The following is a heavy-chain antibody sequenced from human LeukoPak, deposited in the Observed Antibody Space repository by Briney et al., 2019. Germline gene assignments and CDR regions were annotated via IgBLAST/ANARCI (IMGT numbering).Heavy chain of an antibody. CDR3: AKDGTSYYYIYY. J-gene: IGHJ4*02. CDR1: GFTFSNYG. V-gene: IGHV3-23*01. CDR2: ISGSGGRT. Sequence: GGSLRLSCAASGFTFSNYGMSWVRQAPGKGLEWVSSISGSGGRTYYADSVKGRFTVSRDDSKNTLYPQMNSLRGDDTAVYYCAKDGTSYYYIYYWGQGTLVTVSS. D-gene: IGHD2/OR15-2a*01.